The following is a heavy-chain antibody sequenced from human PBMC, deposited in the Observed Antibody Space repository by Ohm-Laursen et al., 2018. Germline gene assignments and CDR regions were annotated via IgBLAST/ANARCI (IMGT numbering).Heavy chain of an antibody. J-gene: IGHJ5*02. D-gene: IGHD3-22*01. Sequence: SLRLSCAASGFTLSTYWMSWVRQAPGKGLEWAANIKQDGSKTYYVDSVKGRFTISRDNAQNSLYLQMNSLRAEDTAVYYCARKLYYYDSGDKGWFYPWGQGTLVTVSS. V-gene: IGHV3-7*01. CDR2: IKQDGSKT. CDR3: ARKLYYYDSGDKGWFYP. CDR1: GFTLSTYW.